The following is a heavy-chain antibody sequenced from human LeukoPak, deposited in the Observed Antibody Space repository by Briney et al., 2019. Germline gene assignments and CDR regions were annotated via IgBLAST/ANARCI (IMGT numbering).Heavy chain of an antibody. Sequence: KPSETLSLTCTVSGGSITSSSYYWGWIRQPPGKGLEWIGSVYYSGSTYYNPSLKSRVTISVDTSKNQFSLKLSSVTAADTALYYCATPGPYYYDSSGYYRWGQGTLVTASS. V-gene: IGHV4-39*01. D-gene: IGHD3-22*01. J-gene: IGHJ4*02. CDR2: VYYSGST. CDR1: GGSITSSSYY. CDR3: ATPGPYYYDSSGYYR.